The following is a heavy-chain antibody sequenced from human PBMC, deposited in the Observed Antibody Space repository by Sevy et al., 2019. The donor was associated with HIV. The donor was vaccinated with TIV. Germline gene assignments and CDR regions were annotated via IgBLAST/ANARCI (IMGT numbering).Heavy chain of an antibody. CDR2: ISAGSTYT. Sequence: GGSLRLSCAASGFTFSDYYMSWIRQAPGKGLEWISYISAGSTYTNYADSVKGRFTISRDKAKNSLYLQMNSLRGEDTAVYYCARDRRNYGGQYFDYWGQGTLVTVSS. CDR3: ARDRRNYGGQYFDY. V-gene: IGHV3-11*06. J-gene: IGHJ4*02. CDR1: GFTFSDYY. D-gene: IGHD4-17*01.